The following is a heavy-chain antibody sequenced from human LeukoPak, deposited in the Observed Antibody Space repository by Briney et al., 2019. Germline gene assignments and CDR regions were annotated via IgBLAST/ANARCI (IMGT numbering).Heavy chain of an antibody. V-gene: IGHV3-7*03. Sequence: GGSLRLSCAASGFTFSNYWMTWVRQAPGKGLEWVANIKQDGNEKYYVDSVKGRFTTSRDNAKNSLYLQMNSLRAEDTAVYYCAGGFSGWSHWGQGTLVTVSS. CDR2: IKQDGNEK. D-gene: IGHD6-19*01. CDR3: AGGFSGWSH. J-gene: IGHJ4*02. CDR1: GFTFSNYW.